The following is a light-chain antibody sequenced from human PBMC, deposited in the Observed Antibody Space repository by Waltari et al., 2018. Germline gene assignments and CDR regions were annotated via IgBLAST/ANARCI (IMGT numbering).Light chain of an antibody. CDR2: DAT. Sequence: QYALTQPPSVYGSPGQSITISCPRTSSDVGCYDIGSWYQHHPGKVPNLMIYDATQRPSGVSDRFSGSKSGNTASLTISGLQAEDEADYYCCSYVGDVTWVFGGGTKLTVL. J-gene: IGLJ3*02. V-gene: IGLV2-23*01. CDR1: SSDVGCYDI. CDR3: CSYVGDVTWV.